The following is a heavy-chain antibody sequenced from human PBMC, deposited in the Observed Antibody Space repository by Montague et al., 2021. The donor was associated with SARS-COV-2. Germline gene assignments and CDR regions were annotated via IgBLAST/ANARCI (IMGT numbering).Heavy chain of an antibody. Sequence: SETLSLTCTVSGGSISSTTYYWAWIRQPPGKGLEWIGSLYYSGSNYYNPSLQSQVTMSVDTSKNQFSLKLSSVTAADTAVYYCARPFHSCDTCGFDAFDIWGQGTMVTVSS. CDR2: LYYSGSN. D-gene: IGHD3-22*01. V-gene: IGHV4-39*01. CDR1: GGSISSTTYY. CDR3: ARPFHSCDTCGFDAFDI. J-gene: IGHJ3*02.